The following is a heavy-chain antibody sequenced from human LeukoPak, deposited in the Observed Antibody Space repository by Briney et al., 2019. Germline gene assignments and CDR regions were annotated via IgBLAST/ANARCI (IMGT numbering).Heavy chain of an antibody. CDR2: INTNTGNP. V-gene: IGHV7-4-1*02. CDR3: ARNPGYSYGYPRPTYYYYYMDV. Sequence: ASVKVSCKASGYTFTSYAMNWVRQAPGQGLEWMGWINTNTGNPTYAQGFTGRFVFSLDTSVSTAYLQISSLKAEDTAVYYCARNPGYSYGYPRPTYYYYYMDVWGKGTTVTVSS. J-gene: IGHJ6*03. D-gene: IGHD5-18*01. CDR1: GYTFTSYA.